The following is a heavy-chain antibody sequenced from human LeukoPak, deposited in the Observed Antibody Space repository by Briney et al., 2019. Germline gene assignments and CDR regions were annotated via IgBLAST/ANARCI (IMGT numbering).Heavy chain of an antibody. CDR1: GYTSTSYD. V-gene: IGHV1-8*01. J-gene: IGHJ4*02. Sequence: GASVKVSCKASGYTSTSYDINWVRQATGQGPEWMGWMNPNSGNTGYAQKFQGRVTMTRNTSISTAYMELSSLRSEDTAVYYCASISKVGATIDYWGQGTLVTVSS. D-gene: IGHD1-26*01. CDR2: MNPNSGNT. CDR3: ASISKVGATIDY.